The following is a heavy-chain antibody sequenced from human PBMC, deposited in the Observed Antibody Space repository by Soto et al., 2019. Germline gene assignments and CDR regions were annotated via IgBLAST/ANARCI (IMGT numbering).Heavy chain of an antibody. CDR3: ARAREMATISY. J-gene: IGHJ4*02. CDR1: GFTFSSYA. D-gene: IGHD5-12*01. Sequence: ESGGGVVQPGRSLRLSCAASGFTFSSYAMHWVRQAPGKGLEWVAVISYDGSNKYYADSVKGRFTISRDNSKNTLYLQMNSLRAEDTAVYYCARAREMATISYWGQGTLVTVSS. CDR2: ISYDGSNK. V-gene: IGHV3-30-3*01.